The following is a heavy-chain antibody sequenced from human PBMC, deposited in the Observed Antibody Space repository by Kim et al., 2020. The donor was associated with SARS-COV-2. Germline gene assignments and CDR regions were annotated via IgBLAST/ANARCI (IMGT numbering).Heavy chain of an antibody. J-gene: IGHJ6*02. V-gene: IGHV3-15*01. CDR1: GFTFSNAW. Sequence: GGSLRLSCAASGFTFSNAWMSWVRHAPGKGLVWVGRIKSKTDGGTTDYAAPVKVRFTISRDESKNTLYLKMNSLKTEDTTMYDSTTAEDIVVVSSRDYYGMDVWGRGTTVTVSS. D-gene: IGHD2-2*01. CDR3: TTAEDIVVVSSRDYYGMDV. CDR2: IKSKTDGGTT.